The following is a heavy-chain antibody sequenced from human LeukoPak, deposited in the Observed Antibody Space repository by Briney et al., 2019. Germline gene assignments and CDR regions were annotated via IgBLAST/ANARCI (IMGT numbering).Heavy chain of an antibody. Sequence: SETLSLTCAVYGGSFSDAYWSWIRQPPGKGLEWIGEINRRVITNYNPSPQRRASISISTSENPFSLHLSSVTAADTAVYYCAIWLGGVTVKKDYWGQGTLVTVSS. CDR1: GGSFSDAY. D-gene: IGHD3-16*01. CDR2: INRRVIT. J-gene: IGHJ4*02. V-gene: IGHV4-34*01. CDR3: AIWLGGVTVKKDY.